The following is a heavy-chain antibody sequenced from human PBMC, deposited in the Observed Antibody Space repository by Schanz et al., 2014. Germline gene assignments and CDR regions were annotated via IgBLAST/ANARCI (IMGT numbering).Heavy chain of an antibody. J-gene: IGHJ6*02. D-gene: IGHD5-12*01. CDR1: GYTFTRYY. CDR2: ITPSGGST. Sequence: QVQLVQSGAEVKKPGASVKVSCKASGYTFTRYYIHWVRQAPGQGLEWMGIITPSGGSTNYAQKLQGRVTMTRDTSTSTAYMELTSLRSEDTAVYFCARDLTVDTGYVVHYYFYGMDVWGRGALVTVS. CDR3: ARDLTVDTGYVVHYYFYGMDV. V-gene: IGHV1-46*01.